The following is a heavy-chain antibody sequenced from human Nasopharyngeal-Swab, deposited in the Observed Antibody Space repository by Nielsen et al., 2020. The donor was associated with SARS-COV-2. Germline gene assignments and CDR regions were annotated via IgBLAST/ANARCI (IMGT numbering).Heavy chain of an antibody. CDR1: GGSMNGHW. Sequence: ESLKISCTVSGGSMNGHWWSWIRQAPGKGLEWIAYINYRGSTDYNPPLKSWVTILLDMSRNQFSLELTSVTAADTAVYYCEGAGGHWGQGTLVTVSS. CDR2: INYRGST. J-gene: IGHJ4*02. CDR3: EGAGGH. V-gene: IGHV4-59*03. D-gene: IGHD3-10*01.